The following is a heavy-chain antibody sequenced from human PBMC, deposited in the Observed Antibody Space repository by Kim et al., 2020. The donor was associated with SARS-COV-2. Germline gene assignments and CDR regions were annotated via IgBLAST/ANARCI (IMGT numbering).Heavy chain of an antibody. V-gene: IGHV3-48*03. CDR2: ISSSGSTI. CDR3: ARDSIGHYYGSGSYYTTGD. D-gene: IGHD3-10*01. CDR1: GFTFSSYE. Sequence: GGSLRLSCAASGFTFSSYEMNWVRQAPGKGLEWVSYISSSGSTIYYADSVKGRFTISRDNAKNSLYLQMNSLRAEDTAVYYCARDSIGHYYGSGSYYTTGDSGQGTLVTVSS. J-gene: IGHJ4*02.